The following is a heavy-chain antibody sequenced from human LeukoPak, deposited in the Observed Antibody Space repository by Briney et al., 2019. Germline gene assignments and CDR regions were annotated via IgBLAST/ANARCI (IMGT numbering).Heavy chain of an antibody. CDR1: GGSFSGYY. V-gene: IGHV4-34*01. D-gene: IGHD5-18*01. CDR3: ARRNLYGYGLYYFDY. Sequence: SETLSLTCAVYGGSFSGYYWSWIRQPPGKGLEWIGEINHSGSTNYNPSLKSRVTISVDTSKNQFSLKLSSVTAADTAVYYCARRNLYGYGLYYFDYWGQGTLVTVSS. CDR2: INHSGST. J-gene: IGHJ4*02.